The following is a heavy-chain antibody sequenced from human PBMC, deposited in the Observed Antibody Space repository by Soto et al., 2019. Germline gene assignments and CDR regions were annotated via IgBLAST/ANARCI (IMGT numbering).Heavy chain of an antibody. CDR1: CGSIISSSYY. Sequence: SETLSLTCTFSCGSIISSSYYWGWIRQPPGKGLEWIGSIYYSGSTYYNPSLKSRVTISVDTSKNQFSLKLSSVTAADTAVYYCARDMGQYGYGMDVWGQGTTVTVSS. J-gene: IGHJ6*02. D-gene: IGHD3-16*01. CDR3: ARDMGQYGYGMDV. CDR2: IYYSGST. V-gene: IGHV4-39*02.